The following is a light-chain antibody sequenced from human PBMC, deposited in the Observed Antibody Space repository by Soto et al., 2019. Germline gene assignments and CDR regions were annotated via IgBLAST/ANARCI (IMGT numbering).Light chain of an antibody. CDR2: LNSDGSH. Sequence: QSVLTQSPSASASLGASVKLTCTLSSGYSSYAVAWHQQQSEKGPQYLMKLNSDGSHSKGDGIPDRFSGSSSGAERYLTISSRQSEDEADYYCQTWVTGIQVFGTGTKLTVL. J-gene: IGLJ1*01. CDR3: QTWVTGIQV. V-gene: IGLV4-69*01. CDR1: SGYSSYA.